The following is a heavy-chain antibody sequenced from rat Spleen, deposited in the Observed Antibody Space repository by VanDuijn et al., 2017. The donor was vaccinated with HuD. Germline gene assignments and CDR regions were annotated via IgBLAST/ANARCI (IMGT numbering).Heavy chain of an antibody. V-gene: IGHV5-25*01. CDR1: GFTFNDYY. CDR3: ATQRGY. CDR2: IGIGGTNT. J-gene: IGHJ2*01. Sequence: EVQLVESGGGLVQPGRSLKLSCAASGFTFNDYYMAWVRQAPTKGLEWVASIGIGGTNTYYRDSVKGRITISRDNAKSTLYLQVDSLQTEDTAMYFCATQRGYWGQGVMVTVSS.